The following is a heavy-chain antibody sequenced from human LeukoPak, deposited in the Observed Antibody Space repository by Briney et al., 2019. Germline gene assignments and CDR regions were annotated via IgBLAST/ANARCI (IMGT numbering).Heavy chain of an antibody. CDR3: ARSSGWYAYYFDS. V-gene: IGHV4-39*01. CDR1: GGSIGSSSDY. J-gene: IGHJ4*02. D-gene: IGHD6-19*01. Sequence: PSETLSLTCTVSGGSIGSSSDYWGWIRQPPGRGLEWIGSIYYSGSSYYNPSLRSRVTMSVDTSKNQFSLKLSSVTAADTAVYYCARSSGWYAYYFDSWGQGTLVTVST. CDR2: IYYSGSS.